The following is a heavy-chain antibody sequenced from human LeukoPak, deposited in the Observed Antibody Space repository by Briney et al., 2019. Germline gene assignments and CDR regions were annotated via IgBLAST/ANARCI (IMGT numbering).Heavy chain of an antibody. D-gene: IGHD4-17*01. CDR1: GFTFSDYY. CDR2: IIRSGSTI. V-gene: IGHV3-11*01. CDR3: ARDDAATVTNYYYYGMDV. Sequence: SGGSLRLSCAASGFTFSDYYMSWIRQAPGKGLEWVSYIIRSGSTIYYADSVKGRFTISRDNAKNSLYLQMNSLRAEDTAVYYCARDDAATVTNYYYYGMDVWGQGTTVTVSS. J-gene: IGHJ6*02.